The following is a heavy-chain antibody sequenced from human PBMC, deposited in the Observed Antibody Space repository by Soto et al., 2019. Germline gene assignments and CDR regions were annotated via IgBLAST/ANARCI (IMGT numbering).Heavy chain of an antibody. CDR2: INAGNGNT. Sequence: ASVKVSCKASGYTFTSYAMHWVRQAPGQRLEWMGWINAGNGNTKYSQKFQGRVTITRDTSASTAYMELSSLRSDDTAVYYCARGLYGSGDFDYWGQGTLVTVSS. J-gene: IGHJ4*02. CDR1: GYTFTSYA. CDR3: ARGLYGSGDFDY. D-gene: IGHD3-10*01. V-gene: IGHV1-3*01.